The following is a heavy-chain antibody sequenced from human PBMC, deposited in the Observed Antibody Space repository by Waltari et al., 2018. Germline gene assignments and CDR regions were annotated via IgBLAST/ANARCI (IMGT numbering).Heavy chain of an antibody. Sequence: VHLVESGGGLVKSGGSLRLSCAASGFLFSNYNMDWVRQAPGKGLEWVSSISSDGKYIYYADSVEGRFTVSRDNAKSSWFVQMNSLRAEDTAVYYCAREYYYDGSTYDHWGQGTLVTVSS. CDR1: GFLFSNYN. J-gene: IGHJ4*02. CDR3: AREYYYDGSTYDH. V-gene: IGHV3-21*06. CDR2: ISSDGKYI. D-gene: IGHD3-22*01.